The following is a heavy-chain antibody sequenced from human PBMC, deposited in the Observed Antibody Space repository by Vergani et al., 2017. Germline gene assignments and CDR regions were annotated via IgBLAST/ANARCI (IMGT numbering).Heavy chain of an antibody. CDR1: GFTFSSYA. D-gene: IGHD2-21*01. Sequence: QMQLVESGGGVVQPGRSLILSCAASGFTFSSYAMHWVRQAPGKGLEWVAVISYDVSNKYYADSVKGRFPISRNNSKNTLYLQMNSLRAADTAVYYCARASPDCAGDCHNDYWGQGTLVTVSS. J-gene: IGHJ4*02. CDR2: ISYDVSNK. CDR3: ARASPDCAGDCHNDY. V-gene: IGHV3-30-3*01.